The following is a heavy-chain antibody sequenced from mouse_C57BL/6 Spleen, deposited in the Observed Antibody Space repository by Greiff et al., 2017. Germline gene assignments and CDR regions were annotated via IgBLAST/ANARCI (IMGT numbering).Heavy chain of an antibody. CDR3: ARGVVYYGSIWYFDV. J-gene: IGHJ1*03. CDR2: IHPNSGST. Sequence: VKLQQPGAELVKPGASVKLSCKASGYTFTSYWMHWVKQRPGQGLEWIGMIHPNSGSTNYNEKFKSKATLTVDKSSSTAYMQLSSLTSEDSAVYYCARGVVYYGSIWYFDVWGTGTTVTVSS. D-gene: IGHD1-1*01. V-gene: IGHV1-64*01. CDR1: GYTFTSYW.